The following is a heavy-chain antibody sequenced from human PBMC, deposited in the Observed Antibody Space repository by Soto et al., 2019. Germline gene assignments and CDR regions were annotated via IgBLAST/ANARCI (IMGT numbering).Heavy chain of an antibody. CDR1: GFTFSSYG. V-gene: IGHV3-30*18. CDR2: ISYDGSNK. CDR3: AKGADTAAFV. Sequence: QVQLVESGGGVVQPGRSLRLSCAASGFTFSSYGMHWVRQAPGKGLEWVAVISYDGSNKYYADSVKGRFTISRDNSKNTLYLQMNSLRADDTAVYYCAKGADTAAFVWGQGTLVTVSS. D-gene: IGHD5-18*01. J-gene: IGHJ4*02.